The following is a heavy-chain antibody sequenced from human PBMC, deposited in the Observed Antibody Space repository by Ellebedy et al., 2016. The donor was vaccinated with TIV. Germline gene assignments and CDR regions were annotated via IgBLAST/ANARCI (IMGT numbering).Heavy chain of an antibody. D-gene: IGHD3-10*01. J-gene: IGHJ4*02. CDR2: FDPDDSYR. CDR1: GYIFTDHW. CDR3: ARHIANEFGSGSYFNF. V-gene: IGHV5-10-1*01. Sequence: GGSLRLSCKTSGYIFTDHWISWVRQVPGKGLEWMGRFDPDDSYRNYSPSFQEHVTFSADKSTSTAYLQWNSLRASDTAIYYCARHIANEFGSGSYFNFWGQGTLVTVSS.